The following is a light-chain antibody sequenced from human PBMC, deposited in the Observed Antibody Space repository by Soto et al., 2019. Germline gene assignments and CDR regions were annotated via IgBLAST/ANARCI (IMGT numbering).Light chain of an antibody. CDR2: KAS. Sequence: DIQMTQSPSTLSASVGDRVTITCRASQSISTWLAWYQQKAGKAPKLLIYKASSLEGGVPSRFSRSGSGTEFNITISSLQPDDFATYYCQQYNTYPLTFGGGTTVDIK. J-gene: IGKJ4*01. CDR3: QQYNTYPLT. V-gene: IGKV1-5*03. CDR1: QSISTW.